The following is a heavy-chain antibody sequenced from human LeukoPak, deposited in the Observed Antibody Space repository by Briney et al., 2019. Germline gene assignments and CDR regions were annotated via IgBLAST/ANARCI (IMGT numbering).Heavy chain of an antibody. D-gene: IGHD1-7*01. Sequence: GSLRLSCAASGFTFSSYAMSWVRQAPGKGLKWVSAISGSGGSTYYADSVKGRFTISRDNAKNSLYLQMNSLRAEDTAVYYCARDWLELAPAYYYYGMDVWGQGTTVTVSS. J-gene: IGHJ6*02. CDR2: ISGSGGST. CDR3: ARDWLELAPAYYYYGMDV. V-gene: IGHV3-23*01. CDR1: GFTFSSYA.